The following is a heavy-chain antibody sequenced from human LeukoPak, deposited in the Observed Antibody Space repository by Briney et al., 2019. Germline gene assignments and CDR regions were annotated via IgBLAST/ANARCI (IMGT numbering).Heavy chain of an antibody. CDR3: ARDGPHYDLDV. D-gene: IGHD3-3*01. CDR1: GFTFSSYS. J-gene: IGHJ6*02. V-gene: IGHV3-33*08. CDR2: IWFDGSKT. Sequence: GGSLRLSCAASGFTFSSYSMNWVRQAPGKGLEWVAFIWFDGSKTNYADSVKGRFTISRDDSKNSLYLQMNSLRAEDTAIYYCARDGPHYDLDVWGQGTTVTVSS.